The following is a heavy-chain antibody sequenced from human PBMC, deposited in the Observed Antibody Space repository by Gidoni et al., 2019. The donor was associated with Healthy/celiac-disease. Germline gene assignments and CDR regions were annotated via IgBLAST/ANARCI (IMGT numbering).Heavy chain of an antibody. V-gene: IGHV4-39*07. CDR3: ASVAAPYYFDY. Sequence: QLQLQESGPGLVKPSETLSLTGTVSGGSISSSSYYCGWIRQPPGKGLEWIGSIYYSGSTYYNPSLKSRVTISVDTSKNQFSLKLSSVTAADTAVYYCASVAAPYYFDYWGQGTLVTVSS. D-gene: IGHD6-19*01. CDR1: GGSISSSSYY. J-gene: IGHJ4*02. CDR2: IYYSGST.